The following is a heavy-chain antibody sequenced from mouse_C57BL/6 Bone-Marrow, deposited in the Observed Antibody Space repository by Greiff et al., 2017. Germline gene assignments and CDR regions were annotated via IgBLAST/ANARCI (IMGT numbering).Heavy chain of an antibody. Sequence: VQLQQPGAELVKPGASVKLSCKASGYTFTSYWMHWVKQRPGQGLEWIGMIHPNSGSTNYNEKCKSKATLTVDKSSSTAYMQLSSLTSEDSAVYYCARSGRNYFDYWGQGTTLTVSS. J-gene: IGHJ2*01. D-gene: IGHD3-2*02. V-gene: IGHV1-64*01. CDR2: IHPNSGST. CDR1: GYTFTSYW. CDR3: ARSGRNYFDY.